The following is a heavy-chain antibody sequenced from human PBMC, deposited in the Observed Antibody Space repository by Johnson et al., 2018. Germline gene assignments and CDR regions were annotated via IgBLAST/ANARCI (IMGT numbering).Heavy chain of an antibody. J-gene: IGHJ6*02. CDR2: ISSSGSTI. D-gene: IGHD6-19*01. CDR3: ARPPAGWYSFSYGMDV. Sequence: QVQLVQSGGGLVKPGGSLRLSCAASGFTFSDYYMSWIRQAPGKGLEWVSYISSSGSTIYYADPVKGRFTIPRDNAKNSLYLQMNSLRAEDTAVYYCARPPAGWYSFSYGMDVWGQGTTVTVSS. V-gene: IGHV3-11*01. CDR1: GFTFSDYY.